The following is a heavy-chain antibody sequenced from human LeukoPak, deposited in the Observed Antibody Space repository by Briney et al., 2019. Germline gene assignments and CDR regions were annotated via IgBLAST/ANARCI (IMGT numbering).Heavy chain of an antibody. V-gene: IGHV4-39*01. J-gene: IGHJ4*02. CDR3: ARQYGSASAWYYFDS. CDR2: IFYTGSA. Sequence: PSETLSLTCTVSDGSIRNSNYYWGWVRQPPGMGLEWIGSIFYTGSAFYKPSLKTRVTISVDTSKNQFSLKLDSVTAADTAMYYCARQYGSASAWYYFDSWGQGALVTVSS. D-gene: IGHD2-2*01. CDR1: DGSIRNSNYY.